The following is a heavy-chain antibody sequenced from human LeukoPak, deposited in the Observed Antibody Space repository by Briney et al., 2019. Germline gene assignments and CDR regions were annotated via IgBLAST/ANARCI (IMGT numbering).Heavy chain of an antibody. J-gene: IGHJ4*02. D-gene: IGHD3-22*01. CDR2: MNPNSGNT. CDR1: GYTFTSYD. V-gene: IGHV1-8*03. CDR3: AKVSYYYDSSGYYVMYYFDY. Sequence: ASVKVSCKASGYTFTSYDINWVRQATGQGLEWMGWMNPNSGNTGYAQKFQGRVTITRNTSISTAYMELSSLRSEDTAVYYCAKVSYYYDSSGYYVMYYFDYWGQGTLVTVSS.